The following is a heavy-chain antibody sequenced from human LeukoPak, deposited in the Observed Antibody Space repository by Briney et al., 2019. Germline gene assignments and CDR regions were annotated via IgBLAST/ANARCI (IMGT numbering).Heavy chain of an antibody. J-gene: IGHJ4*02. V-gene: IGHV3-11*01. CDR1: GFTFSYYY. D-gene: IGHD2-2*01. CDR3: ARDFCSSTSCRFDY. CDR2: ISGSGGDI. Sequence: PGGSLRLSCAASGFTFSYYYMSWIRQTPGKGLEWLSYISGSGGDIHYADSVKGRFTISRDNAKNSLYLQMNSLRAEDTAMYYCARDFCSSTSCRFDYWGQGTLVTVSS.